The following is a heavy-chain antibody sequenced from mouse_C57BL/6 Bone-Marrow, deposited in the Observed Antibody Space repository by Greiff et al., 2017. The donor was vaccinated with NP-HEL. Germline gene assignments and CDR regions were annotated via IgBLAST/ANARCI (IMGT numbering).Heavy chain of an antibody. J-gene: IGHJ2*01. D-gene: IGHD3-2*02. CDR3: ARKRKPYSSGYFFDY. Sequence: EVQLQESGPELVKPGASVKISCKASGYSFTGYYMNWVKQSPEKSLEWIGEINPSTGGTTYNQKFKAKATLTVDKSSSTAYMQLKSLTSEDSAVYYCARKRKPYSSGYFFDYWGQGTTLTVSS. CDR1: GYSFTGYY. CDR2: INPSTGGT. V-gene: IGHV1-42*01.